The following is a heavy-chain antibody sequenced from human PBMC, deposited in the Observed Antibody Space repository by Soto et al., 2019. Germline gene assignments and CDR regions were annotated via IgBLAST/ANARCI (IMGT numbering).Heavy chain of an antibody. V-gene: IGHV1-18*04. D-gene: IGHD1-7*01. J-gene: IGHJ3*01. CDR2: ISPYSGHT. CDR3: ARVPGELHLLDAFDV. Sequence: QGQLVQSGGEVTKPGASVKVSCNASGYSFTSYGISWVRQAPGQGLEWMGWISPYSGHTKDAQKVQGRVTLTTETSTGTAYMELRCLASDDTAVYYCARVPGELHLLDAFDVWGQGTMLTVSS. CDR1: GYSFTSYG.